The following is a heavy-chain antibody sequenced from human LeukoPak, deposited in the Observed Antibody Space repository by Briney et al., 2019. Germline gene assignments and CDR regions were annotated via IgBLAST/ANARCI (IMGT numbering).Heavy chain of an antibody. J-gene: IGHJ5*02. Sequence: PETLSLTCAVYGGSFSGYYWSWIRQPPGKGLEWIGEINHSGSTNYNPSLKSRVTISVDTSKNQFSLKLSSVTAADTAVYYCARRARITMVRGVIRWFDPWGQGTLVTVSS. CDR1: GGSFSGYY. CDR3: ARRARITMVRGVIRWFDP. D-gene: IGHD3-10*01. CDR2: INHSGST. V-gene: IGHV4-34*01.